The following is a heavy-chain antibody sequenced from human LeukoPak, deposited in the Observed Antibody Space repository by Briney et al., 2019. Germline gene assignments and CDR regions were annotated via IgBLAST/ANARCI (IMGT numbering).Heavy chain of an antibody. J-gene: IGHJ4*02. CDR2: ISSSGNTI. CDR1: GFTFSNYE. V-gene: IGHV3-48*03. D-gene: IGHD3-22*01. CDR3: ARGVYDSSGYYHY. Sequence: GGSLRLSCAASGFTFSNYEMNWVRQAPGKGLEWVSYISSSGNTIYHADSVKGRFTISRDNAKNSLYLQMNSLRAEDTAVYYCARGVYDSSGYYHYWGPGTLVTVSS.